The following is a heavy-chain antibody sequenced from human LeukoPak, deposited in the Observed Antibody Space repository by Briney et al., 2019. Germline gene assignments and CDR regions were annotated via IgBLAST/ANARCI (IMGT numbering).Heavy chain of an antibody. CDR1: GFSFSNHY. J-gene: IGHJ4*02. V-gene: IGHV3-7*01. CDR2: INEDGSNK. Sequence: GGSLRLSCTASGFSFSNHYMRWVRQAPGKGLEWVANINEDGSNKWHLGSVKGRFTVSRDNARNSLYLQMNSLRVEDTAVYYCTRVIVAVPGYFDYFDFWGQGVLVTVSS. D-gene: IGHD6-19*01. CDR3: TRVIVAVPGYFDYFDF.